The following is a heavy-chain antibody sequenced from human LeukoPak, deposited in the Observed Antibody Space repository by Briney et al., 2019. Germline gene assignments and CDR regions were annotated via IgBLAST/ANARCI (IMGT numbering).Heavy chain of an antibody. Sequence: PGGSLRLSCAASGFTFSSYWMSWVRQAPGKGLEWVANIKQDGSEKYYVDSVKGRFTISKDNAKNSLYLQMSSLRAEDTAVYYCATGSGYYYDHWGQGTLVTVSS. V-gene: IGHV3-7*03. CDR2: IKQDGSEK. J-gene: IGHJ4*02. D-gene: IGHD3-22*01. CDR3: ATGSGYYYDH. CDR1: GFTFSSYW.